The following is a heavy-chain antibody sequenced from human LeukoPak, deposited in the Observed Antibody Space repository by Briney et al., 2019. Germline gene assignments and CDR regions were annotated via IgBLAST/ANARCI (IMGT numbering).Heavy chain of an antibody. D-gene: IGHD1-1*01. CDR2: IYYSGST. Sequence: SETLSLTCTVSGGSISSYYWSWIRQPPGKGLEWIGYIYYSGSTNYNPSLKSRVTISVDTSKNLFSLKLSSVTAADTAVYYCARGVQLERLLAYYYYYMDVWGKGTTVTVSS. CDR3: ARGVQLERLLAYYYYYMDV. V-gene: IGHV4-59*01. J-gene: IGHJ6*03. CDR1: GGSISSYY.